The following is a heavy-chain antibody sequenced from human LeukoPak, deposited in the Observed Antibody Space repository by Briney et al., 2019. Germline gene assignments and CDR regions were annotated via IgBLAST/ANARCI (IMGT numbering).Heavy chain of an antibody. CDR2: IYYSGST. D-gene: IGHD2-21*02. CDR1: GGSISSHY. J-gene: IGHJ3*02. CDR3: ATGPYCGGDCTVGAFDI. Sequence: SETLSLTCTVSGGSISSHYWSWIRQPPGKGLEWIGYIYYSGSTNYNPSLKSRVTISVDTSKNQFSLKLSSVPAADTAVYYCATGPYCGGDCTVGAFDIWGQGTMVTVSS. V-gene: IGHV4-59*11.